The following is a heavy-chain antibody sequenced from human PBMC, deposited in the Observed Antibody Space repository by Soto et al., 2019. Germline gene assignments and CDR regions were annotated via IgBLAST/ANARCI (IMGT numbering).Heavy chain of an antibody. J-gene: IGHJ4*02. Sequence: SETLSLTCTVSGGSISSYYWSWLRQPPGKGLEWIGYIYYSGSTNYNPSLKSRVTISVDTSKNQFSLKLSSVTAADTAVYYCARSYDYGEYVGYWGQGTLVTVS. CDR1: GGSISSYY. CDR3: ARSYDYGEYVGY. D-gene: IGHD4-17*01. CDR2: IYYSGST. V-gene: IGHV4-59*01.